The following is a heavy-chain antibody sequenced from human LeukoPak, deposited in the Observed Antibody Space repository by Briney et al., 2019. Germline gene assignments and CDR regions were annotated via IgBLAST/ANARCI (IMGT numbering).Heavy chain of an antibody. CDR1: GGSISSSSYY. J-gene: IGHJ3*02. CDR2: IYYSGST. CDR3: ARAKYQLLGAFDI. Sequence: SETLSLTCTVSGGSISSSSYYWGWIRQPPGKGLEWIGSIYYSGSTYYNPSLKSRVTISVDTSKNQFSLKLSSVTAADTAVYYCARAKYQLLGAFDIWGQGTMVTVSS. V-gene: IGHV4-39*01. D-gene: IGHD2-2*01.